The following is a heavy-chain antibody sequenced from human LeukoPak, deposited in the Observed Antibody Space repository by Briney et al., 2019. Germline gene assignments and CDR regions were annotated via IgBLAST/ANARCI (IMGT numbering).Heavy chain of an antibody. CDR3: ARQLLSISGNWFDP. CDR2: IYYSGST. Sequence: SETLSLTCTVSGGSISSYYWSWIRQPPGKGLEWIGYIYYSGSTNYNPSLKSRVTISVDTSKYQFSLKLSAVTAADTAVYCCARQLLSISGNWFDPWGQGTLVTVSS. V-gene: IGHV4-59*08. CDR1: GGSISSYY. D-gene: IGHD3-10*01. J-gene: IGHJ5*02.